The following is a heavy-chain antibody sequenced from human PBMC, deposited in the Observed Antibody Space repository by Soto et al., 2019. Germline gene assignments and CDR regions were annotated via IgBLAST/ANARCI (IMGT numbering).Heavy chain of an antibody. D-gene: IGHD2-15*01. CDR1: GDSMTCYY. J-gene: IGHJ4*02. CDR3: SRRRACSGGTCYQSLDY. V-gene: IGHV4-59*01. CDR2: IYSSGST. Sequence: PSVTLSLTCTVSGDSMTCYYWSWIRQPPGRGLEWIGYIYSSGSTSYNPSLKSRVIISVDTSKNQFSLKLSSVTAADTAVYYCSRRRACSGGTCYQSLDYWGQGTLVTVSS.